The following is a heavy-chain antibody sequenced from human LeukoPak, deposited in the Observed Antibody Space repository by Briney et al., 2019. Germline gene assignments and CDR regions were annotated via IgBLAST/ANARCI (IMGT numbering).Heavy chain of an antibody. Sequence: PGGSLRLSCAASGFTFSSYAMSWVRQAPGKGLEWVSAISGSGGSTYYADSVKGRFTISRDNSQSTLYLQMNSLRAGDTAVYYCAVPGIAVPKWGQGTLVTVSS. CDR1: GFTFSSYA. V-gene: IGHV3-23*01. D-gene: IGHD6-19*01. CDR3: AVPGIAVPK. CDR2: ISGSGGST. J-gene: IGHJ4*02.